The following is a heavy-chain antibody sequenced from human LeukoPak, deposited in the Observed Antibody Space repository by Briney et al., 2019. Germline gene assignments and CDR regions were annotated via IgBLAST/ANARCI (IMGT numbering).Heavy chain of an antibody. CDR3: ARDLEMATIYNY. J-gene: IGHJ4*02. D-gene: IGHD5-24*01. CDR1: GYTFTDYY. CDR2: LNPNSGDT. Sequence: ASVKVSCKASGYTFTDYYMHWVRQAPGQGLEWMGWLNPNSGDTNYAQKFQGRVTMTRDTSISTAYMELSRLRSDDTAVYYCARDLEMATIYNYWGQGTLVTVSS. V-gene: IGHV1-2*02.